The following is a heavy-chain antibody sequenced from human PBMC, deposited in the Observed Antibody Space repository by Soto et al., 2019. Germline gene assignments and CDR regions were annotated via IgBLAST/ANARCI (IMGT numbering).Heavy chain of an antibody. Sequence: EVQLLESGGGLVQPGGSLRLSCAASGFTFSSYAMSWVRQAPGEGLEWVSAISGSGGSTYYADSVKGQFTISRDNSKNTLYLQIISLRAEDTAVYYCAKGALWFGDYYGMDVWGQGTTVTVSS. D-gene: IGHD3-10*01. V-gene: IGHV3-23*01. J-gene: IGHJ6*02. CDR2: ISGSGGST. CDR3: AKGALWFGDYYGMDV. CDR1: GFTFSSYA.